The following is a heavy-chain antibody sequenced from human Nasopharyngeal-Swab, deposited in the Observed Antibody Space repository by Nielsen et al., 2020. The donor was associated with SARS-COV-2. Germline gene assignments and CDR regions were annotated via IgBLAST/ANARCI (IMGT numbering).Heavy chain of an antibody. CDR2: ISGGGVST. D-gene: IGHD1-20*01. CDR1: GITFSDSA. Sequence: GGSLRLSCTASGITFSDSAMTWVRHAPGKGLEWISVISGGGVSTSYADSVKGRFTSSRDNSKNTLYLQMSSLRADDTAVYYCATIVIGTDADDTFDFWGQGTMVTVSS. CDR3: ATIVIGTDADDTFDF. J-gene: IGHJ3*01. V-gene: IGHV3-23*01.